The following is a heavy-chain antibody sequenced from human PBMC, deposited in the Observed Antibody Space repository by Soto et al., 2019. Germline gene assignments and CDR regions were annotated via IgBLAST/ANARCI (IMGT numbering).Heavy chain of an antibody. V-gene: IGHV3-49*04. J-gene: IGHJ6*02. Sequence: GGSLRLSCTASGFTFGDYAMSWVRQAPGKGLEWVGFIRSKAYGGTTEYAASVKGRFTISRDDSKSIAYLQMNSLKTEDTAVYYCTRGDDFWSGPLYYYGMDVWGQGTTVTVSS. CDR1: GFTFGDYA. CDR3: TRGDDFWSGPLYYYGMDV. CDR2: IRSKAYGGTT. D-gene: IGHD3-3*01.